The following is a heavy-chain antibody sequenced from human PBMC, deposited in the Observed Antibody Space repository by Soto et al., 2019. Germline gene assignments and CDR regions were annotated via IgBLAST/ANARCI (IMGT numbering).Heavy chain of an antibody. CDR2: IYSAGNT. D-gene: IGHD1-26*01. V-gene: IGHV3-66*01. CDR3: ARDFVVGGPTINYYYGMDV. Sequence: PGGSRRLSCAASGFTVSSNYMSWVRQAPGKGLEWISIIYSAGNTYYADSVKGRFTISRDNSKNTLYLQMNSLGAEDTAVYYCARDFVVGGPTINYYYGMDVWGQGTTVTVSS. CDR1: GFTVSSNY. J-gene: IGHJ6*02.